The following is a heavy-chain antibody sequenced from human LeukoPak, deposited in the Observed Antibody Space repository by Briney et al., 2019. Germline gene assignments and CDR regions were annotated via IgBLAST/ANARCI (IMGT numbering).Heavy chain of an antibody. V-gene: IGHV4-39*07. D-gene: IGHD3-22*01. J-gene: IGHJ4*02. CDR1: GGSISSTTYY. Sequence: PSETLSLTCTVSGGSISSTTYYWGWIRQSPGKGLEWIGSVHYSGGSYYNPSLKSRVTISVDTSKNQFSLKLSSVTAADTAVYYCARLLEDTRTTTGEPGYDSSGLDYWGQGTLVTVSS. CDR3: ARLLEDTRTTTGEPGYDSSGLDY. CDR2: VHYSGGS.